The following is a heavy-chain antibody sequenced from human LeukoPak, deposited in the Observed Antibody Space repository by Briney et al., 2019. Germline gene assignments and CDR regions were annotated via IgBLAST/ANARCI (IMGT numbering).Heavy chain of an antibody. J-gene: IGHJ4*02. CDR3: ARQLYYYDSSGYDHRNFDY. V-gene: IGHV4-39*01. CDR1: GGSISSSSYY. CDR2: IYYSGST. Sequence: PSETLSLTCTVSGGSISSSSYYWGWIRQPPGKGLEWIGSIYYSGSTYYNPSLKSRVTISVDTSKNQFSLKLSSVTAADTAVYYCARQLYYYDSSGYDHRNFDYWGQGTLVTVSS. D-gene: IGHD3-22*01.